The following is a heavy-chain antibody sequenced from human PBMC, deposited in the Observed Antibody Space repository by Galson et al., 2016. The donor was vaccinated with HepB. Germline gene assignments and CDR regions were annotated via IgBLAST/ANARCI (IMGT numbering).Heavy chain of an antibody. CDR3: VRYDGDSGWFDP. V-gene: IGHV4-30-2*01. Sequence: TLSLTCAVSGGSISGGGYSWSWIRQPPGKGLEWIRYIYQSGTTYYNPSLKSRVTISVSTSKNQFSLKLSSVTAADTAVYYCVRYDGDSGWFDPWGQGTLVTVSS. CDR2: IYQSGTT. J-gene: IGHJ5*02. D-gene: IGHD4-17*01. CDR1: GGSISGGGYS.